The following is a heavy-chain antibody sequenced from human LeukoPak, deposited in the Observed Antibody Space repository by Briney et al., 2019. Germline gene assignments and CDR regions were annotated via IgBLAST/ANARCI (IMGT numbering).Heavy chain of an antibody. CDR1: GFTFSNTA. D-gene: IGHD4-17*01. CDR2: ISSSGSTI. CDR3: ARASYGDYEDY. Sequence: GGSLRLSCAASGFTFSNTAMSWIRQAPGKGLEWVSYISSSGSTIYYADSVKGRFTISRDNAKSSLYLQMNSLRAEDTAVYYCARASYGDYEDYWGQGTLVTVSS. V-gene: IGHV3-11*01. J-gene: IGHJ4*02.